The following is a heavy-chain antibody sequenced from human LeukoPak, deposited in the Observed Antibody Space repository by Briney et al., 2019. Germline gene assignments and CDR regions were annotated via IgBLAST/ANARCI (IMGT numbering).Heavy chain of an antibody. J-gene: IGHJ4*02. D-gene: IGHD6-6*01. V-gene: IGHV3-33*01. Sequence: PGGSLRLSCKTSGFTFSDYGIHWVRQAPGQGLEWVALIWYDGSKKYYADSVKGRFTISRDNTKNTLYLQLNSLRADDTAVYYCARAHSSSSTFDLWGQGTLVTVSS. CDR2: IWYDGSKK. CDR3: ARAHSSSSTFDL. CDR1: GFTFSDYG.